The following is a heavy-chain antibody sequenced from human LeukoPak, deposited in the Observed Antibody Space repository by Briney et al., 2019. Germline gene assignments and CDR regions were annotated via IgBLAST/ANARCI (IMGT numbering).Heavy chain of an antibody. Sequence: PGGSLRLSCAASGFTFSDYYINWIRQAPGKGLEWVSAISGRGGSTYYADSVKGRFTISRDNSKNTLYLQMNSLRAEDTAVYYCAKRGWTSGGVIYYDSSGYYYYFDYWGQGTLVTVSS. D-gene: IGHD3-22*01. CDR3: AKRGWTSGGVIYYDSSGYYYYFDY. CDR2: ISGRGGST. V-gene: IGHV3-23*01. CDR1: GFTFSDYY. J-gene: IGHJ4*02.